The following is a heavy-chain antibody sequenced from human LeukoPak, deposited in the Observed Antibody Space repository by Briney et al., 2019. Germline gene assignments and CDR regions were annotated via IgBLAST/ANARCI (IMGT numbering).Heavy chain of an antibody. J-gene: IGHJ4*02. CDR3: ASLSTRESI. Sequence: SETLSLTCAVYGGSFSGYYWSWIRQPPGKGLEWIGEINHSGSTNYNPSLKSRVTISVDTSKNQFSLKLSSVTAADTAVHYCASLSTRESIWGQGTLVTVSS. D-gene: IGHD2/OR15-2a*01. V-gene: IGHV4-34*01. CDR1: GGSFSGYY. CDR2: INHSGST.